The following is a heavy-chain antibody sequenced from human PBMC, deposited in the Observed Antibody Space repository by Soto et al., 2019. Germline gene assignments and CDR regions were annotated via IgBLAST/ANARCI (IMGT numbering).Heavy chain of an antibody. CDR2: IYYSGST. Sequence: PSETLSLTCTVSGGSISSYYWSWIRQPPGKGLEWIGYIYYSGSTDYNPSLKSRVTISVDTSKNQFSLKLSSVTAADTAVYYCARGGDSSGYYLIDYWGQGTLVTVSS. CDR3: ARGGDSSGYYLIDY. CDR1: GGSISSYY. V-gene: IGHV4-59*01. D-gene: IGHD3-22*01. J-gene: IGHJ4*02.